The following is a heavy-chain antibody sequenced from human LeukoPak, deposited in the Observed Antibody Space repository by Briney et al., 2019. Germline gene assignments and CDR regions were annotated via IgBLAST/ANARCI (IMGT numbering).Heavy chain of an antibody. J-gene: IGHJ4*02. V-gene: IGHV4-4*07. CDR3: ARGGQAAQSSSWYFYFDY. CDR1: GGSISSYY. CDR2: IYTSGST. Sequence: SGPGLVKPSETLSLTCTVSGGSISSYYWSWIRQPAGKGLEWIGRIYTSGSTNYNPSLKSRVTMSVDTSKNQFSLKLSSVTAADTAVYYCARGGQAAQSSSWYFYFDYWGQGTLVTVSS. D-gene: IGHD6-13*01.